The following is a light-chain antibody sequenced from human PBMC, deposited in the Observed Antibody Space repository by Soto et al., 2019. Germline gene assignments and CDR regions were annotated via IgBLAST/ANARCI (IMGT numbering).Light chain of an antibody. V-gene: IGKV1-39*01. CDR3: QQRYSTPPWT. CDR2: DAS. J-gene: IGKJ1*01. Sequence: DIPLAQSPSSLSASVGDKVTITCRARQSIRSNLNWVQQKPGKAPKLLIYDASSLQTGVPARFSGSGAGTDFSLTISSLQPEDFATYYCQQRYSTPPWTFGQGTKVEIK. CDR1: QSIRSN.